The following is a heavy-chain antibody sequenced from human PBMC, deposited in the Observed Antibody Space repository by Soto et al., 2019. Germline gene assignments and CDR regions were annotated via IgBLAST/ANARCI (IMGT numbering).Heavy chain of an antibody. Sequence: GGSLRLSCAASGFTFSSYAMHWVRQAPGKGLEWVAVISYDGSNKYYADSVKGRFTISRDNSKNTLYLQMNSLRAEDTAVYYCAREDDYVSSGYPFDYWGQGTLVTVSS. J-gene: IGHJ4*02. CDR1: GFTFSSYA. D-gene: IGHD3-22*01. CDR3: AREDDYVSSGYPFDY. V-gene: IGHV3-30-3*01. CDR2: ISYDGSNK.